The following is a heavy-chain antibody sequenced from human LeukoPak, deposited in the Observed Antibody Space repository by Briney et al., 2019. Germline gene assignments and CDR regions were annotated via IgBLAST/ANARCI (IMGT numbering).Heavy chain of an antibody. CDR1: GGSISSGSYY. CDR3: ARDIRLGIAAAGTGDYYYYYGMDV. D-gene: IGHD6-13*01. CDR2: IYTSGST. V-gene: IGHV4-61*02. Sequence: SQTLSLTCTVSGGSISSGSYYWSWIRQPAGKGLEWIGRIYTSGSTNYNPSLKSRVTISVDTSKNQFSLKLSSVTAADTAVYYCARDIRLGIAAAGTGDYYYYYGMDVWGQGTTVTVSS. J-gene: IGHJ6*02.